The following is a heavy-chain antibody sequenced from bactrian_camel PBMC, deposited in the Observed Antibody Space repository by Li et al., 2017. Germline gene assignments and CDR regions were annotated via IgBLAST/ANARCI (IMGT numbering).Heavy chain of an antibody. D-gene: IGHD1*01. J-gene: IGHJ7*01. CDR1: GMTWSAYC. Sequence: HVQLVESGGGSVQAGGSLRLSCAASGMTWSAYCMAWFRQSPGKEREGVAALNIDGKTTYADSVKGRFTISQDNANNTLYLQMDSLRPEDTAMYYCATGPWGYCSRTKWEGGMNNWGKGTQVTVS. V-gene: IGHV3S55*01. CDR2: LNIDGKT.